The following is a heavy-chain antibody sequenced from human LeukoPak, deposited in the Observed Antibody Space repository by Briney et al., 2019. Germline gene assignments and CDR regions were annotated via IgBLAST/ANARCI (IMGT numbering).Heavy chain of an antibody. Sequence: SETLSLTCTVSGGSISTYYWSWIRQPPGKGLEWIGYIYYSGSTNYNPSLKSRVTISVDTSKTQFSLKLTSVTAADPAVYYCARAYYYYMDVWGKGTTVTVCS. CDR3: ARAYYYYMDV. CDR1: GGSISTYY. J-gene: IGHJ6*03. CDR2: IYYSGST. V-gene: IGHV4-59*01.